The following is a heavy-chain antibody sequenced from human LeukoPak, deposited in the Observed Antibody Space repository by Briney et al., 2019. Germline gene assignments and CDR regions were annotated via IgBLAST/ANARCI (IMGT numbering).Heavy chain of an antibody. J-gene: IGHJ4*02. D-gene: IGHD5-12*01. CDR1: GGSFSGYY. CDR2: INHSGST. V-gene: IGHV4-34*01. Sequence: SETLSLTCAVYGGSFSGYYWSWIRQPPGKGLEWIGEINHSGSTNYNPSLKSRVTISVDTSKNQFSLKLSSVTAADTAVYYCAVVAVHFDYWGQGTLVTVSS. CDR3: AVVAVHFDY.